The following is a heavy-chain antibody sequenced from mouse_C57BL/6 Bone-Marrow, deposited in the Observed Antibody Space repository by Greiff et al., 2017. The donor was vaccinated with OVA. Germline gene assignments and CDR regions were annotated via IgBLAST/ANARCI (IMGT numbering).Heavy chain of an antibody. CDR1: GFNIKDDY. J-gene: IGHJ1*03. Sequence: EVQLQQSGAELVRPGASVKLFCTASGFNIKDDYMHWVKQRPEQGLEWIGWIDPENGDTEYASKFQGKATITADTSSNTAYLQLSSLTSEDTAVYYCTRYGYYWYFDVWGTGTTVTVSS. D-gene: IGHD2-2*01. V-gene: IGHV14-4*01. CDR2: IDPENGDT. CDR3: TRYGYYWYFDV.